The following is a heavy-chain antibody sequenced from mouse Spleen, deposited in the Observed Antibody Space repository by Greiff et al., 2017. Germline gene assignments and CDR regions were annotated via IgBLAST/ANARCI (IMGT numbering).Heavy chain of an antibody. CDR3: TRRDYYGSSYAWFAY. Sequence: LQESGAELVRPGASVTLSCKASGYTFTDYEMHWVKQTPVHGLEWIGAIDPETGGTAYNQKFKGKAILTADKSSSTAYMELRSLTSEDSAVYYCTRRDYYGSSYAWFAYWGQGTLVTVSA. CDR2: IDPETGGT. V-gene: IGHV1-15*01. CDR1: GYTFTDYE. J-gene: IGHJ3*01. D-gene: IGHD1-1*01.